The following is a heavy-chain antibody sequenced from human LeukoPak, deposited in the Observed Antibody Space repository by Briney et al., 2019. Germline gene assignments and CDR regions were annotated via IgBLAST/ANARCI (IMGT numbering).Heavy chain of an antibody. V-gene: IGHV3-33*01. J-gene: IGHJ4*02. CDR1: GFTFSSYG. CDR3: ARDLWNDGNYCFDS. CDR2: IWYDGSRE. D-gene: IGHD1-1*01. Sequence: GGSLRLSCEASGFTFSSYGMHWVRQAPGKGLEWVAVIWYDGSREIYADSVMGRFTISRDNSKKMLYLQMNTLEAEDTAVYYCARDLWNDGNYCFDSGGQGPLVAVSS.